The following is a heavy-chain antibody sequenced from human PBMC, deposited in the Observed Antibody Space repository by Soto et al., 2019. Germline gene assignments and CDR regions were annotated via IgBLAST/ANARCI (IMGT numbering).Heavy chain of an antibody. J-gene: IGHJ5*02. V-gene: IGHV3-30-3*01. CDR2: ISYDGSNK. Sequence: QVQLVESGGGVVQPGRSLRLSCAASGFTFSSYAMHWVRQAPGKGLEWVAVISYDGSNKYYADSVKGRFTISRDNSKNTLYMQRTSRRAEDTAVYYCARDATYYYDSSGYYYGGNWFDPWGQGTLVTVSS. D-gene: IGHD3-22*01. CDR3: ARDATYYYDSSGYYYGGNWFDP. CDR1: GFTFSSYA.